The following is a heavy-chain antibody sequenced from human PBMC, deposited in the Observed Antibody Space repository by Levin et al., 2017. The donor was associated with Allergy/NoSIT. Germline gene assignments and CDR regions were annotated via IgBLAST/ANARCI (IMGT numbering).Heavy chain of an antibody. CDR3: ARSPGIVTAGASKFDY. CDR1: VGSISSYY. CDR2: IYYSGST. D-gene: IGHD6-13*01. Sequence: SETLSLTCTVSVGSISSYYWSWIRQPPGKGLEWIGYIYYSGSTNYNPSLKSRVTISVDTSKNQFSLKLSSVTAADTAVYYCARSPGIVTAGASKFDYWGQGTLVTVSS. J-gene: IGHJ4*02. V-gene: IGHV4-59*01.